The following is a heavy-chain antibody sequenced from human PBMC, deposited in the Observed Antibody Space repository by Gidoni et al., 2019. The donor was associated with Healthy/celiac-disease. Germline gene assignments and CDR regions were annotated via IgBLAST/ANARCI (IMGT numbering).Heavy chain of an antibody. CDR1: GFTFSRYG. J-gene: IGHJ6*02. V-gene: IGHV3-30*18. Sequence: QVQLVESGGGVVQPGRSLRLSCAASGFTFSRYGMHWVRQAPGKGLEWVAVISYDGSNKYYADSVKGRFTISRDNSRNTLYLQMNSLRAEDTAVYYCAKDRVTMVRAMGYYYGMDVWGQGTTVTVSS. D-gene: IGHD3-10*01. CDR2: ISYDGSNK. CDR3: AKDRVTMVRAMGYYYGMDV.